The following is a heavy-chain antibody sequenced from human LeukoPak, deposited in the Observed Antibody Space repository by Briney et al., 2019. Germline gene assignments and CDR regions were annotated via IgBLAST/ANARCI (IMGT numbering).Heavy chain of an antibody. V-gene: IGHV4-59*12. Sequence: SETLSLTCTVSGGSISSYYWSWIRQPPGKGLEWIGYTYYSGSTNYNPSLKSRVTISVDTSKNQFSLKLSSVTAADTAVYYCARGPYSSGWSNYYCGMDVWGQGTTVTVSS. CDR3: ARGPYSSGWSNYYCGMDV. CDR2: TYYSGST. D-gene: IGHD6-19*01. J-gene: IGHJ6*02. CDR1: GGSISSYY.